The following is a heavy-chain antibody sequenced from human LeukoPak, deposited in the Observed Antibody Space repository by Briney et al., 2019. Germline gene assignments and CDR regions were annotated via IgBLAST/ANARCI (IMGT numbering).Heavy chain of an antibody. Sequence: GRSLRLSCAASGFTFSSYGMHWVRQAPGKGLEWVAVISYDGSNKYYADSVKGRFTISRDNSKNTLYLQMNSLRAEDTAVYYCAKDLVRGIAVAGTFDYWGQGTLVTVSS. V-gene: IGHV3-30*18. D-gene: IGHD6-19*01. CDR1: GFTFSSYG. J-gene: IGHJ4*02. CDR3: AKDLVRGIAVAGTFDY. CDR2: ISYDGSNK.